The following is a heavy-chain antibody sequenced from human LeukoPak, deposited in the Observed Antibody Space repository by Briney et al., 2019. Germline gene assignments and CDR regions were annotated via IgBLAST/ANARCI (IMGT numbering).Heavy chain of an antibody. CDR3: AREDYNILTGSGDNWFDP. D-gene: IGHD3-9*01. Sequence: SETLSLTCTVSGCSISSYYWSWIRQSPGKGLEWIGYIYDSGSTNYNPSLKSRVTMTVDTSRSQFSLKLSSVTAADTAVYYCAREDYNILTGSGDNWFDPWGQGTLVTVSS. CDR2: IYDSGST. CDR1: GCSISSYY. V-gene: IGHV4-59*01. J-gene: IGHJ5*02.